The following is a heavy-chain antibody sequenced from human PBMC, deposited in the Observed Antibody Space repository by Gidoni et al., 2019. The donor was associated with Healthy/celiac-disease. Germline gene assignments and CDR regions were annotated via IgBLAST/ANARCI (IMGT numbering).Heavy chain of an antibody. D-gene: IGHD5-18*01. CDR2: ISSSGSTI. CDR3: ARWDTAMVFNY. V-gene: IGHV3-11*01. J-gene: IGHJ4*02. Sequence: QVHLVESGGGLVMPGCFLSLPRSASVFTFSDYYMSWILQAPGKGLEWVSYISSSGSTIDYADSVKGRFTITRENSKKSMYLKMKSRRDEGTAVDYGARWDTAMVFNYWGQGTLVTVSS. CDR1: VFTFSDYY.